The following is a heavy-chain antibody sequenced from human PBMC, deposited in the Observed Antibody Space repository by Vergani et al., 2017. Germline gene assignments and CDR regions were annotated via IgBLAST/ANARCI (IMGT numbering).Heavy chain of an antibody. J-gene: IGHJ6*02. CDR1: GFTFSSYG. V-gene: IGHV3-30*18. Sequence: QVQLVESGGGVVQPGRSLRLSCAASGFTFSSYGMHWVRQAPGKGLEWVAVISYDGSNKYYADSVKGRFTISRDNSKNTLYLQMNSLRAEDTAVYYCAKDLESPYSYYGMDVWGQGTTVTVSS. D-gene: IGHD3-3*01. CDR2: ISYDGSNK. CDR3: AKDLESPYSYYGMDV.